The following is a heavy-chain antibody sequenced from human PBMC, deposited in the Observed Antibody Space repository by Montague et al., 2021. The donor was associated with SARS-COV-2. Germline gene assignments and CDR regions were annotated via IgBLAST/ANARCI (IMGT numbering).Heavy chain of an antibody. CDR3: AREKGYCSSTSCYESWFDP. D-gene: IGHD2-2*01. J-gene: IGHJ5*02. Sequence: SETLSLTCTVSGGSISSYYWSWIRQPPGKGLEWIGYIYYSGSTNCNPSLKSRVTISVDTSKNQFSLKLSSVTAADTAVYYCAREKGYCSSTSCYESWFDPWGQGTLVTVSS. CDR2: IYYSGST. CDR1: GGSISSYY. V-gene: IGHV4-59*01.